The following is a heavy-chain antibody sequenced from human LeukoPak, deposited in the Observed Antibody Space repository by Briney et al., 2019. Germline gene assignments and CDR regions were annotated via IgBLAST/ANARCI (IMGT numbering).Heavy chain of an antibody. V-gene: IGHV4-34*01. CDR2: INHSGST. J-gene: IGHJ3*02. CDR3: ARHHYYAGATFDI. Sequence: SETLSLTCAVYGGSFSGYYWSWIRQPPGKGLEWIGEINHSGSTNCNPSLKSRVTISVDTSKNQFSLKLSSVTAADTAVYYCARHHYYAGATFDIWGQGTMVTVSS. D-gene: IGHD3-10*01. CDR1: GGSFSGYY.